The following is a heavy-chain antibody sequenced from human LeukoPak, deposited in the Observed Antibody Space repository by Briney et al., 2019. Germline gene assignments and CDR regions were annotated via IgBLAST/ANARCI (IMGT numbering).Heavy chain of an antibody. D-gene: IGHD3-22*01. J-gene: IGHJ4*02. CDR1: GYSFTSYW. Sequence: GESLKISCKGSGYSFTSYWIGWVRQMPGKGLEWMGIIYPGDSDTRYSPSFQGQVTFSADKSISTAYLQWSSLKASDTAMYYCARAYDSSGYYPKPFDYWGQGTLVTVSS. CDR2: IYPGDSDT. CDR3: ARAYDSSGYYPKPFDY. V-gene: IGHV5-51*01.